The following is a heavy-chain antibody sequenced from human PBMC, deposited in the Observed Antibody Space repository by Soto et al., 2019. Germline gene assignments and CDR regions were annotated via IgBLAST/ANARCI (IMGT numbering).Heavy chain of an antibody. V-gene: IGHV4-34*01. D-gene: IGHD3-16*01. CDR2: INHVRGT. CDR3: VRIRYQLPSSVLWLDP. J-gene: IGHJ5*02. Sequence: SETLSLTCAVYGGFLSESYWTWIRQPPGKGLEWIGEINHVRGTNYNPSLKSRVTMSVDTSQNQFSLRLISVTAADTAMYFCVRIRYQLPSSVLWLDPWGQGTPVTVSS. CDR1: GGFLSESY.